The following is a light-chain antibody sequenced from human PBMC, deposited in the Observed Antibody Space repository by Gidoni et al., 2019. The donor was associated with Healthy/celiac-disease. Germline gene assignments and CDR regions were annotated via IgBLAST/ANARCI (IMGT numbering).Light chain of an antibody. Sequence: ELVLTQSPATLSLSPGERATLSCRASQRVSSYLAWYQQKPGQAPRLLIYDASNRATGIPARFSGSGAGTDFTLTISSLEPEDFAVYYCQQRSNWPPWTFGQGTKVESK. CDR3: QQRSNWPPWT. V-gene: IGKV3-11*01. CDR2: DAS. CDR1: QRVSSY. J-gene: IGKJ1*01.